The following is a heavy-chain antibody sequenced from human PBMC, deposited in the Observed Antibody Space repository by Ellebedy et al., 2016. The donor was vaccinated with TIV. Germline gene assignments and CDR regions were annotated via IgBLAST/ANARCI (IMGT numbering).Heavy chain of an antibody. V-gene: IGHV3-7*03. D-gene: IGHD3-22*01. CDR3: ARGLLYYDSSGIGSR. Sequence: GESLKISCAASGFTFTNYWMSWVRQAPGKGLEWVAQIKEDGSVEAYIDFVKCRFSISRDNAKKSPYLQMNNLRPEDTAVYYCARGLLYYDSSGIGSRWGQGTLGTVSS. CDR1: GFTFTNYW. J-gene: IGHJ4*02. CDR2: IKEDGSVE.